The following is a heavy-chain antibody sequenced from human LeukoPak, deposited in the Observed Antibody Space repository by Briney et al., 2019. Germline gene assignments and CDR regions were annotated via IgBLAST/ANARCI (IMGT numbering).Heavy chain of an antibody. CDR2: IYYSGST. D-gene: IGHD3-16*01. V-gene: IGHV4-59*01. J-gene: IGHJ5*02. Sequence: SETLSLTCTVSGGSISSYYWSWIRQPPGKGLEWIGYIYYSGSTNYNPSLKSRVTISVDTSKNQFSLKLSSVTAADTAVYYCAREKDRPAGGWFDPWGQGTLDTVSS. CDR3: AREKDRPAGGWFDP. CDR1: GGSISSYY.